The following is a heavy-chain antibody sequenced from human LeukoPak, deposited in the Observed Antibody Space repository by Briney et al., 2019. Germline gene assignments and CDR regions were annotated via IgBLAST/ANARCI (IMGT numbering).Heavy chain of an antibody. CDR1: GFTFSRYW. J-gene: IGHJ3*02. CDR2: INSDGSST. CDR3: ARESLTDIVVVGAFDI. Sequence: GGSLRLSCAASGFTFSRYWMHWVRQAPGKGPVWVSRINSDGSSTSYADSVKGRFTISRDNAKNTLYLQMNSLRAEDTAVYYCARESLTDIVVVGAFDIWGQGTMVTVSS. V-gene: IGHV3-74*01. D-gene: IGHD2-15*01.